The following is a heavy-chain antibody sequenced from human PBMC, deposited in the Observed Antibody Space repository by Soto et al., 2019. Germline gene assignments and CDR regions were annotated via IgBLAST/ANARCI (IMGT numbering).Heavy chain of an antibody. CDR2: INAGNGNT. Sequence: DSVKVSCKASGYTFTSYAMHWVRQAPGQRLEWMGWINAGNGNTKYSQKFQGRVTITRDTSASTAYMELSSLSSEDTAVYYCAIDAADTRSGYIYCNYWGQGTLVTVSS. CDR3: AIDAADTRSGYIYCNY. D-gene: IGHD3-9*01. CDR1: GYTFTSYA. J-gene: IGHJ4*02. V-gene: IGHV1-3*01.